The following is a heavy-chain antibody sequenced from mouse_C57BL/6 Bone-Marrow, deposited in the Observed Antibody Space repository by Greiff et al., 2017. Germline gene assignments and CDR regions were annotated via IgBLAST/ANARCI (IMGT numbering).Heavy chain of an antibody. CDR2: IYPGSGNT. J-gene: IGHJ2*01. V-gene: IGHV1-76*01. D-gene: IGHD2-4*01. CDR1: GYTFTDYY. CDR3: ARGLYDYDGY. Sequence: VQLQQSGAELVRPGASVKLSCKASGYTFTDYYINWVKQRPGQGLEWIARIYPGSGNTYYNEKFKGKATLTAEKSSSTAYMQLSSLTSEDSAVYFCARGLYDYDGYWGQGTTLTVSS.